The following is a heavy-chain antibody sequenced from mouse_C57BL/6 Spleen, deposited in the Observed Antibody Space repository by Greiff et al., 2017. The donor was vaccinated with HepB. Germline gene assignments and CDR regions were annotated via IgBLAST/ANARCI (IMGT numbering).Heavy chain of an antibody. V-gene: IGHV5-6*02. CDR1: GFTFSSYG. J-gene: IGHJ4*01. CDR3: ARFRVVAPWAMDY. CDR2: ISSGGSYT. D-gene: IGHD1-1*01. Sequence: DVMLVESGGDLVKPGGSLKLSCAASGFTFSSYGMSWVRQTPDKRLEWVATISSGGSYTYYPDSVKGRFTISRDNAKNTLYLQMSSLKSEDTAMYYCARFRVVAPWAMDYWGQGTSVTVAS.